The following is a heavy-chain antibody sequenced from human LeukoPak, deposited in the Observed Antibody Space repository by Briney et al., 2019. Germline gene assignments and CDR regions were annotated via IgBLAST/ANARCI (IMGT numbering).Heavy chain of an antibody. Sequence: GRPLRLSCAASGFTFSSYAMHWVRQAPGKGLEWVAVILFDGNNEYYADSVKGRFTISRDNSKNTVYVQMNSLRAEDTAMYYCARDRGMVRGEVLDYWGQGTLVTVSS. CDR3: ARDRGMVRGEVLDY. J-gene: IGHJ4*02. CDR1: GFTFSSYA. D-gene: IGHD3-10*01. CDR2: ILFDGNNE. V-gene: IGHV3-30-3*01.